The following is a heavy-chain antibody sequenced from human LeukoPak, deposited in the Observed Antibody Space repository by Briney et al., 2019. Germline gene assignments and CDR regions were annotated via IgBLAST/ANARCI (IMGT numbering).Heavy chain of an antibody. CDR1: GFTFSSYA. J-gene: IGHJ4*02. V-gene: IGHV3-23*01. CDR3: ALAGSYGYEGFDY. CDR2: ISGSGGST. D-gene: IGHD5-18*01. Sequence: GGSLRLSCAASGFTFSSYATSWVRQAPGKGLEWVSAISGSGGSTYYADSVKGRFTISRDNSKNTLYLQMNSLRAEDTAVYYCALAGSYGYEGFDYWGQGTLVTVSS.